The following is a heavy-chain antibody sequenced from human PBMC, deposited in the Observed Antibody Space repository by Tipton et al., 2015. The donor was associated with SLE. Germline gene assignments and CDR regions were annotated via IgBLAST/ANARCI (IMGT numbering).Heavy chain of an antibody. CDR2: IYYSGST. CDR1: GGSFSGYY. J-gene: IGHJ4*02. D-gene: IGHD1-7*01. V-gene: IGHV4-59*01. CDR3: ARWVELFDY. Sequence: TLSLTCAVYGGSFSGYYWSWIRQPPGKGLEWIGYIYYSGSTNYNPSLKSRVTISVDTSKNQFSLKLSSVTAADTAVYYCARWVELFDYWGQGTLVTVSS.